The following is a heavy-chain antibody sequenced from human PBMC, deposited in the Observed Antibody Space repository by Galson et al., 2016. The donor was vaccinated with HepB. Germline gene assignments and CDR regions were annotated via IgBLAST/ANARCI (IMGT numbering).Heavy chain of an antibody. Sequence: SLRLSCAASGFTFSSYEMNWVRQAPGKGLEWVSYISSSGSNIYYADSVKGRFTISRDNAKNSLYLQMNGLRAEDTAVYYWASYPGYFPGNWGHGTLVTVSS. CDR1: GFTFSSYE. J-gene: IGHJ4*03. CDR2: ISSSGSNI. D-gene: IGHD3-9*01. V-gene: IGHV3-48*03. CDR3: ASYPGYFPGN.